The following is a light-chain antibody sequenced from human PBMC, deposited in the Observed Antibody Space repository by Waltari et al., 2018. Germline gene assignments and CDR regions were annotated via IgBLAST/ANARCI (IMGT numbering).Light chain of an antibody. J-gene: IGLJ1*01. CDR2: EVD. CDR3: CSYTNSGTRV. Sequence: QSPLTQPASVSASPGQSITISCTGTSSDIGGYVYASWYHQHPGRAPKLIIYEVDKRHSGISSRFSGSKSGNTASLTISGLQPEDEADYYCCSYTNSGTRVFGTGTKVTVL. V-gene: IGLV2-14*03. CDR1: SSDIGGYVY.